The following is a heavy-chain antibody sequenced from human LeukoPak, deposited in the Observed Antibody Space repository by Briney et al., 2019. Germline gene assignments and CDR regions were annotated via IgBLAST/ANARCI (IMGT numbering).Heavy chain of an antibody. CDR2: ISSGGSYT. Sequence: PGGSLRLSCAASGFTFSDYYMSWIRQAPGKGLEWVSYISSGGSYTKYEDSVKGRFTISRDNAKNSLYLQMNSLRAEDTALYYCATVIGSSPTNCWFDPWGQGTLVTVSS. J-gene: IGHJ5*02. D-gene: IGHD3-16*02. CDR3: ATVIGSSPTNCWFDP. V-gene: IGHV3-11*05. CDR1: GFTFSDYY.